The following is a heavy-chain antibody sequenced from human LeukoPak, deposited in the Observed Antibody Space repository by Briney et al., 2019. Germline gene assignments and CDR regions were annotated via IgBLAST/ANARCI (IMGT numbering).Heavy chain of an antibody. V-gene: IGHV4-59*01. CDR3: ARVSGAAAGFSDY. J-gene: IGHJ4*02. CDR1: GGSMSTYY. Sequence: SETLSLTCTVSGGSMSTYYWSWIRQPPGKGLEWIAHLSNSGFTNCDPSLKSRVTISVDTSKNQFSLNLSSVTAADTAVYYCARVSGAAAGFSDYWSQGTLVTVSS. CDR2: LSNSGFT. D-gene: IGHD6-13*01.